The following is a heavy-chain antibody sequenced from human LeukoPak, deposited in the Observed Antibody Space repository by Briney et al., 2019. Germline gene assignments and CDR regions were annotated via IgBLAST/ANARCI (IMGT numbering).Heavy chain of an antibody. CDR3: ARTVTSDY. Sequence: GGSLRLSCAASGFTFSSYSMNWVRQAPGKGLEWVSYISSSSSTIYYADSVKGRFTISRDNAKNSLYLQMNSLRAEDTAVYYCARTVTSDYWGQGTLVTVSS. CDR1: GFTFSSYS. V-gene: IGHV3-48*01. CDR2: ISSSSSTI. D-gene: IGHD4-11*01. J-gene: IGHJ4*02.